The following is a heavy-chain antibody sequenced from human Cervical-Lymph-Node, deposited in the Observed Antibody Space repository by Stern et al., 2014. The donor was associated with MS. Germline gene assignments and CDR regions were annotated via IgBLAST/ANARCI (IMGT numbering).Heavy chain of an antibody. Sequence: VQLEESGPGLVKASETLSLTCTVSRDSLSTYYWTWLRQSAGQGLEWIGRIYPSGSAHYNPSLKGRVAMSVDTSKNQFSLKLTSVTAADSAVYYCARAGDYYDRYFDFWGQGILVTVSS. J-gene: IGHJ4*02. CDR3: ARAGDYYDRYFDF. CDR2: IYPSGSA. V-gene: IGHV4-4*07. CDR1: RDSLSTYY. D-gene: IGHD4-17*01.